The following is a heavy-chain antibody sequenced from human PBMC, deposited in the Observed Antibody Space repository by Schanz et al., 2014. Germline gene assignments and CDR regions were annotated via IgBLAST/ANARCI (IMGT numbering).Heavy chain of an antibody. Sequence: QVQLVESGGDVVQPGRSLRLSCAASGFTFSSYAMHWVRQASGKGLEYVSAITRSGGGTYYADSVKGRFTISRDNSKNTLYLQMNTLRAEDTAVYYCARDRGYCSGGSCLTFDYWGQGTLVTVSS. CDR1: GFTFSSYA. J-gene: IGHJ4*02. D-gene: IGHD2-15*01. V-gene: IGHV3-64*04. CDR2: ITRSGGGT. CDR3: ARDRGYCSGGSCLTFDY.